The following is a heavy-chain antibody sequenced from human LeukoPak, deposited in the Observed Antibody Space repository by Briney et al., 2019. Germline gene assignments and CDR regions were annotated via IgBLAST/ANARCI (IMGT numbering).Heavy chain of an antibody. CDR3: VSFYEAY. V-gene: IGHV3-33*03. CDR1: GFTFSSYG. Sequence: GGSLRLSCAASGFTFSSYGMHWVRQAPGKGLEWVAVIWYDGSNKYYADSVKGRFTISKDNAKNTVYLQMNNLRAEDTAVYYCVSFYEAYWGRGTLVTVSS. J-gene: IGHJ4*02. D-gene: IGHD2/OR15-2a*01. CDR2: IWYDGSNK.